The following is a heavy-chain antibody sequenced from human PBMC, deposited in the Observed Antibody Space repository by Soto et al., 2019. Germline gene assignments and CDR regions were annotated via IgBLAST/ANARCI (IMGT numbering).Heavy chain of an antibody. Sequence: EVQLVESGGGLVQPGGSLRLSCSSSGFTFSSHSMNWVRQAPGKGLEWVARIDGSGNSIYYADSVKGRFAVSRDNANSSLFLQMNSLRDEDTAVYYCARLQLVDWFFINIDLYRMDVWGQGTTVVVSS. CDR1: GFTFSSHS. V-gene: IGHV3-48*02. D-gene: IGHD6-13*01. CDR3: ARLQLVDWFFINIDLYRMDV. J-gene: IGHJ6*02. CDR2: IDGSGNSI.